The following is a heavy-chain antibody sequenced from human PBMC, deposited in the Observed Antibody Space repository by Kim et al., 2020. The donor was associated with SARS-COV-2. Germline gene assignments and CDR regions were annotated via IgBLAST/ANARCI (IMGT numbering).Heavy chain of an antibody. Sequence: GGSLRLSCAASGFTFSNTWMSWVRQAPGKGLEWVGLVRSKTDGGATEYAAPVKGRFTISRDDSRDTLYLQMNNLETDDTAVYYCTTDAYGGKGFWGQGTLVTVSS. CDR2: VRSKTDGGAT. CDR3: TTDAYGGKGF. CDR1: GFTFSNTW. J-gene: IGHJ4*02. V-gene: IGHV3-15*01. D-gene: IGHD4-17*01.